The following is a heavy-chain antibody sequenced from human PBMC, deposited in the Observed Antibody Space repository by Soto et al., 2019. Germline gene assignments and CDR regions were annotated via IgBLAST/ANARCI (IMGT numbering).Heavy chain of an antibody. D-gene: IGHD6-13*01. CDR2: ISYDGNIK. J-gene: IGHJ4*02. Sequence: QVQLVESGGGVVQPGRSLRLSCAASGFTFSNFGMQWVRQAPGKGLEWVASISYDGNIKYSVASVKGRFTISRDNSKITLYLHMNSLRSEDTAVYYCARFWGPVTAAVDDYWGQGTLVTVSS. CDR1: GFTFSNFG. V-gene: IGHV3-30*03. CDR3: ARFWGPVTAAVDDY.